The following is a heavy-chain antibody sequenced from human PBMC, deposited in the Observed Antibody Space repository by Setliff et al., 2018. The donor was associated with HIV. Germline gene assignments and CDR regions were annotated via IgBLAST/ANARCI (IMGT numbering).Heavy chain of an antibody. CDR3: ARGSCGGCYLSDY. CDR2: ISAYNGNT. J-gene: IGHJ4*02. CDR1: GYTFTSYD. D-gene: IGHD2-15*01. V-gene: IGHV1-18*01. Sequence: ASVKVSCKASGYTFTSYDISWVRQAPGQGLEWMGWISAYNGNTNYAQKFQGRVTITRDTSANTAYMELSSLRSEDTAVYYCARGSCGGCYLSDYWGQGTLVTVSS.